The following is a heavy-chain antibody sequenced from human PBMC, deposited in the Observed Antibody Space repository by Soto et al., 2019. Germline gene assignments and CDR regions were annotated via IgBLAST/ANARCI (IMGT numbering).Heavy chain of an antibody. CDR1: GFTFSSYG. CDR2: IWYNGGNQ. Sequence: GGSLRLSCAASGFTFSSYGMHWVRQTPGKGLEWVAVIWYNGGNQYYADSVKGRFTISRDNSKNTLYLQMNSLRAEDTAVYYCARYLSAFYYYYIDVWGKGTTVTVSS. CDR3: ARYLSAFYYYYIDV. V-gene: IGHV3-33*01. D-gene: IGHD3-10*01. J-gene: IGHJ6*03.